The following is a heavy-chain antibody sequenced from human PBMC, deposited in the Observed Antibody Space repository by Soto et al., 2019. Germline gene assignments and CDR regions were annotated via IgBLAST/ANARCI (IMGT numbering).Heavy chain of an antibody. D-gene: IGHD1-1*01. V-gene: IGHV1-18*01. CDR2: ISAHNGNT. CDR1: GYTFTSYG. CDR3: ARGRYGDY. Sequence: QVHLVQSGAEVKKPGASVKVSCKGSGYTFTSYGITWVRQAPGQGLEWMGWISAHNGNTDYAQKLQGRVTVTRDTCTSTAYMELTSLRSDDTAVYYCARGRYGDYWGQGALVTVSS. J-gene: IGHJ4*02.